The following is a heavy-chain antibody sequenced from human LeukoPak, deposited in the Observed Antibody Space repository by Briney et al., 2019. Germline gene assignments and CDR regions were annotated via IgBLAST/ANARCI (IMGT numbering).Heavy chain of an antibody. CDR3: ARDQGREYYFDY. Sequence: TSSEALSLTCTVSGYSISSGYYWGWIRQPPGKGLEWIGSIYHSGSTYYNPSLKSRVTISVDTSKNQFSLKLSSVTAADTAVYYCARDQGREYYFDYWGQGTLVTVSS. V-gene: IGHV4-38-2*02. CDR1: GYSISSGYY. D-gene: IGHD3-10*01. CDR2: IYHSGST. J-gene: IGHJ4*02.